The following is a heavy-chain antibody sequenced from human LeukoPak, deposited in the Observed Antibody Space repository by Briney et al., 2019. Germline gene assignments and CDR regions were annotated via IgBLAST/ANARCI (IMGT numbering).Heavy chain of an antibody. CDR2: INRSGAT. V-gene: IGHV4-34*01. D-gene: IGHD3-3*01. Sequence: SETLSLTYAVYGGSFNAYYWSWIRQPPGKGLEWIGEINRSGATNYNPSLKSRVTISVDTSNNQFSLKLSSVTAADTAVYYCARSGLTTVSYLDWGQGTLVTVSS. CDR3: ARSGLTTVSYLD. J-gene: IGHJ4*02. CDR1: GGSFNAYY.